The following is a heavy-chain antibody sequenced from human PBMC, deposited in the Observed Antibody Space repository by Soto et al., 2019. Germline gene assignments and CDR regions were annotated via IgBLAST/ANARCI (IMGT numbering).Heavy chain of an antibody. CDR1: GGSLSVGDYY. CDR3: AREDCLDGNCSTIDK. Sequence: QVQLQQSGPGLVKPSHTLSLTCTVSGGSLSVGDYYWSWIRQSPGKGLEWIGYIYYNGYTDYNPSLMSRVSISVDTSKNMFSLKLSSVTAADTAVYYCAREDCLDGNCSTIDKWGQGTLVTVSS. V-gene: IGHV4-30-4*01. CDR2: IYYNGYT. D-gene: IGHD2-21*02. J-gene: IGHJ4*02.